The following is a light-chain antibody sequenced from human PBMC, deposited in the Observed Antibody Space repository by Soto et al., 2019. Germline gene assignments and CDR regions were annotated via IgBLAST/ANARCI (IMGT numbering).Light chain of an antibody. CDR1: QSVSSSY. CDR2: GAS. CDR3: QPYGSSPYT. V-gene: IGKV3-20*01. Sequence: EIVLTQSPGTLSLSPGERATLSCRASQSVSSSYLAWYQQKPGQAPRLRIYGASSRATGIPDRFSGSGSGPDFTLTLSRLEPEGFAVYYCQPYGSSPYTFGQGTKLEIK. J-gene: IGKJ2*01.